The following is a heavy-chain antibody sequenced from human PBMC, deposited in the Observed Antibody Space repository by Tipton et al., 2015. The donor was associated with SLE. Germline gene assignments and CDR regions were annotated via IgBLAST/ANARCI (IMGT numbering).Heavy chain of an antibody. V-gene: IGHV4-39*07. CDR1: GDSVSRYY. D-gene: IGHD6-6*01. CDR2: IHYTGRT. J-gene: IGHJ4*02. Sequence: TLSLTCTVSGDSVSRYYWGWIRQSPEKGLEWIASIHYTGRTYYNPSLKSRVSISLDTSKNQFSLKLRSVTAADTAVYYCARQRVEPRGDHFDYWGQGSLVTVSS. CDR3: ARQRVEPRGDHFDY.